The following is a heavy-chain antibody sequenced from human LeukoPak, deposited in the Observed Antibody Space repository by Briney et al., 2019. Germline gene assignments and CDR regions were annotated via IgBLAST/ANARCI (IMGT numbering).Heavy chain of an antibody. CDR2: IYYIGST. Sequence: SETLSLTCTVSGGSTSSYYWSWVRQPPGKGLEWIGCIYYIGSTNYNPSLKSRVTILVDTSKNQFSLKLSSVTAAETAVYYCARHGGAYGFDYWGQGTLVTVSS. V-gene: IGHV4-59*08. CDR3: ARHGGAYGFDY. D-gene: IGHD4-17*01. CDR1: GGSTSSYY. J-gene: IGHJ4*02.